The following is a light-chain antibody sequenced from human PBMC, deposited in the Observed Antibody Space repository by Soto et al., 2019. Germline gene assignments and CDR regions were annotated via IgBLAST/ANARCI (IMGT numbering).Light chain of an antibody. J-gene: IGKJ1*01. CDR2: GAS. CDR1: QTIRGS. Sequence: EVVMTQSPATLSVSLGERATLSCRASQTIRGSLAWYQQKPGQAPRLLIYGASTRATDIPARFGGSGSGTEFTLTISSLQSEDSAFYYCQQYNNWPQTFGQGTKVEIK. CDR3: QQYNNWPQT. V-gene: IGKV3-15*01.